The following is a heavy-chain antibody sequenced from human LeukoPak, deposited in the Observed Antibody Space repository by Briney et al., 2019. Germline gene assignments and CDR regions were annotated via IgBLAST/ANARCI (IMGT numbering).Heavy chain of an antibody. J-gene: IGHJ6*02. CDR3: VRDRYSFGEYNYYYAMDV. CDR1: GFTLSSYS. V-gene: IGHV3-21*01. CDR2: ISGASIDI. D-gene: IGHD3-16*01. Sequence: GSLRLSCAASGFTLSSYSMSWVRQAPGKGLEWVSSISGASIDIYYADSVKGRFTISRDNAKNSLYLNMNSLSVEDAAVYFCVRDRYSFGEYNYYYAMDVWGQGTTVTVSS.